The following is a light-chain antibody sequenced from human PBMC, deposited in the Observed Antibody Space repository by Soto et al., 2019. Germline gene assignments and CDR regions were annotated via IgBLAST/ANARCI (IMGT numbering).Light chain of an antibody. Sequence: EVVLTQSPGTLSLSPGERATLSCRASQSVSSTYLARYQQKPGQAPRLLIYGASSRATGVPDRFSGSGSGTDFTLTISRLEPDDFAVYYCQEYRSSRTFGQGTKVDIK. CDR2: GAS. CDR1: QSVSSTY. CDR3: QEYRSSRT. J-gene: IGKJ1*01. V-gene: IGKV3-20*01.